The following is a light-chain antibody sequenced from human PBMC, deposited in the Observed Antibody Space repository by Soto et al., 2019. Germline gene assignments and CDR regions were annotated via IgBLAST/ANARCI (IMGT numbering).Light chain of an antibody. CDR2: SNN. J-gene: IGLJ1*01. CDR3: AAWDDSLNGRGV. Sequence: QSVLTQPPSASGTPGQMVTISCSGSSSNIGSYTVNWYQQLPGTAPKLLIYSNNQRPSGVPDRFSGSKSGTSASLAIRGLQSEDEADYYCAAWDDSLNGRGVFGTGTKVTVL. CDR1: SSNIGSYT. V-gene: IGLV1-44*01.